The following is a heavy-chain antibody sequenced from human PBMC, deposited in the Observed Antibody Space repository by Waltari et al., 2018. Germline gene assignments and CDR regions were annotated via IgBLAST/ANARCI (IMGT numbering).Heavy chain of an antibody. Sequence: EVQLVESGGGLVQTGGSLRLSWEASGSNFENLPMSWVRQAPGKVLEWVSGTTGSGDNTYYADSVQGRFTLSRDNSLNSLSLEMNSLRPDDTAIYYCAKAPSYGSGSFDHWGQGTLVTVSS. CDR3: AKAPSYGSGSFDH. V-gene: IGHV3-23*04. CDR1: GSNFENLP. CDR2: TTGSGDNT. D-gene: IGHD3-10*01. J-gene: IGHJ4*02.